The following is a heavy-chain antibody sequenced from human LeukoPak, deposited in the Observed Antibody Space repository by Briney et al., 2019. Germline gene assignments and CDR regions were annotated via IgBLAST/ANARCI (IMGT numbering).Heavy chain of an antibody. J-gene: IGHJ4*02. CDR2: IKQDGSEK. Sequence: PGGSLRLSCAASGFTFSSYWMSWVRQAPGKGPEWVANIKQDGSEKYYVDSVKGRFTISRDNAKNSLYLQMNSLRAEDTAVYYCANLDFWSGYHLYYWGQGTLVTVSS. V-gene: IGHV3-7*01. CDR3: ANLDFWSGYHLYY. CDR1: GFTFSSYW. D-gene: IGHD3-3*01.